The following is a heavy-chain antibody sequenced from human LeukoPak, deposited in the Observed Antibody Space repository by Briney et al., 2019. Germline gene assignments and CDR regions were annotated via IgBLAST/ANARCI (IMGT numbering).Heavy chain of an antibody. V-gene: IGHV4-59*08. CDR1: SVSISSYY. CDR3: ARHGVGGRGFDY. CDR2: IYYSGST. Sequence: PSETLSLTCTVSSVSISSYYWSWIRQPPGKGLEWIGYIYYSGSTNYNPSLKSRVTISVDTSKNQFSLKLSSVTAADTAVYYCARHGVGGRGFDYWGQGTLVTVSS. J-gene: IGHJ4*02. D-gene: IGHD2-15*01.